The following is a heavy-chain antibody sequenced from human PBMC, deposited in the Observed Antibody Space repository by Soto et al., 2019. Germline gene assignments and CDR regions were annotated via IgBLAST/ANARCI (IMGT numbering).Heavy chain of an antibody. D-gene: IGHD6-6*01. CDR2: INHVGST. CDR1: GGSFSGYY. CDR3: ARGGVALEAARPLTWFDP. Sequence: KPSETLSLTCDVYGGSFSGYYWSWIRQPPGKGLEWIGEINHVGSTNYNPSLKSRVTISLDTSNNQFSLKLSSVTAADTAVYYCARGGVALEAARPLTWFDPWGQGTLVTVSS. V-gene: IGHV4-34*01. J-gene: IGHJ5*02.